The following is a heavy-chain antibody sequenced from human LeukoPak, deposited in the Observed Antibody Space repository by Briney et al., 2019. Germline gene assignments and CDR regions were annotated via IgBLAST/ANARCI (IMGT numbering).Heavy chain of an antibody. J-gene: IGHJ4*02. D-gene: IGHD6-13*01. CDR2: IKSKTDAGTT. CDR1: GFIFSDAW. CDR3: TTVFASGNLDY. Sequence: PGGSLRLSCTASGFIFSDAWMTWVRQAPGKGLEWVGRIKSKTDAGTTDYAAPVKGRFTISRDDSKITLYLQMNSLKTGDTAVYYCTTVFASGNLDYWGRGTLVTVSS. V-gene: IGHV3-15*01.